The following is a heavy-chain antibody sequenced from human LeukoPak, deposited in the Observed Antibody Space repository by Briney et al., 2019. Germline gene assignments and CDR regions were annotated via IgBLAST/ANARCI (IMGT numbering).Heavy chain of an antibody. CDR2: VYYSGST. V-gene: IGHV4-59*01. CDR1: GGSISNYY. CDR3: ARGPPRLGLDF. Sequence: SETLSLTCTVSGGSISNYYWSWIRQPPGKGLKWIGYVYYSGSTNYNPSLKSRLTISVDTSKNQFSLKLKSVTAADTAVYYCARGPPRLGLDFWGQGTLVTVSS. D-gene: IGHD4-11*01. J-gene: IGHJ4*02.